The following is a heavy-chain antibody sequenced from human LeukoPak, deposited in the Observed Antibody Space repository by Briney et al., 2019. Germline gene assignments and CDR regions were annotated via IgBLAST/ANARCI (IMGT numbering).Heavy chain of an antibody. J-gene: IGHJ6*03. CDR2: ISGSGGNT. CDR3: AKAGGLDHYYYMDV. CDR1: GFTFSNYA. V-gene: IGHV3-23*01. Sequence: PGGSLRLFCVDSGFTFSNYAMNWVRQAPGKGLEWVSAISGSGGNTYYADSVKGRLIISRDNSRNTLFLQINSLRAEDTAVYYCAKAGGLDHYYYMDVWGKGTTVTVSS.